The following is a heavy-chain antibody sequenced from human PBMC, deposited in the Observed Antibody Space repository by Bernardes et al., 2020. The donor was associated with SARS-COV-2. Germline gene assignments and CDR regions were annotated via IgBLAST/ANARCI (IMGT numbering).Heavy chain of an antibody. CDR1: GFTFSRYG. J-gene: IGHJ4*02. CDR3: ARVPISVYDSWIDY. Sequence: RSLSRSCAASGFTFSRYGMHWVRQAPGKGLEWVAVIWYDGSNKYYADSVKGRFTISRDNSKNTLYLHMNSLRAEDTAVYYCARVPISVYDSWIDYWGQGTLVTVSS. V-gene: IGHV3-33*01. D-gene: IGHD5-12*01. CDR2: IWYDGSNK.